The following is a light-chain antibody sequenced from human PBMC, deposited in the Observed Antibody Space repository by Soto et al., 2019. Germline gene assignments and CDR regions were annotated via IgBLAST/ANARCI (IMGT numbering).Light chain of an antibody. CDR1: ASSIAARYD. CDR2: GNN. Sequence: QSVLTQPPSVSGAPGQRVTMSCTGTASSIAARYDVHWYQQIPGKAPKLLIYGNNNRPSGVPDRFSASKSGISASLAITGLQADDEADYYCQSYDNSLNEWVFGGGTKLTVL. J-gene: IGLJ3*02. V-gene: IGLV1-40*01. CDR3: QSYDNSLNEWV.